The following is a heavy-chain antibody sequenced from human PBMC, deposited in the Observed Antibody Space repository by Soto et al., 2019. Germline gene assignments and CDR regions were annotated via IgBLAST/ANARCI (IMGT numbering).Heavy chain of an antibody. CDR2: MNPNSGNT. V-gene: IGHV1-8*01. CDR1: GYTFTSYD. J-gene: IGHJ6*04. Sequence: QVQLVQSGAEVKKPGASVKVSCKASGYTFTSYDINWVRQATGQGLEWMGWMNPNSGNTGYAQKFQGRVTMTRNTSISTAYMELSSLRSEDTAVYYCARGNVLRYFDWLGYPQSGELDVWGKGTTVTVSS. CDR3: ARGNVLRYFDWLGYPQSGELDV. D-gene: IGHD3-9*01.